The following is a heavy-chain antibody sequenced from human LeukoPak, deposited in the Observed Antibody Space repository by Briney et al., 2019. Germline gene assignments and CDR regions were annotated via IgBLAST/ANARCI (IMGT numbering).Heavy chain of an antibody. Sequence: PGWSLRLSCAASGFTFSDYSMTWVRQAPGKGLEWVSSISGSSSYIYYADSLKGRFTISRDNAKNSLFLQMNSLRAEDTAVYYCARRVPYFDYWGQGALVTVSS. D-gene: IGHD4/OR15-4a*01. CDR1: GFTFSDYS. J-gene: IGHJ4*02. CDR3: ARRVPYFDY. V-gene: IGHV3-21*01. CDR2: ISGSSSYI.